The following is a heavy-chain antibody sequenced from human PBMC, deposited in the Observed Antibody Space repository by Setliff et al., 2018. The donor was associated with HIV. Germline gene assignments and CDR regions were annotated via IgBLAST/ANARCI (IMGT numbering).Heavy chain of an antibody. Sequence: LRLSCAASGFTFSRYWMHWVRQVPGKGLLWVSRISPDGSSTSYADSVKGRFTISRDNAKNALYLQMNSLRADDTAVYHCAKDPHYSSGWFDYWGQGTLVTVSS. V-gene: IGHV3-74*01. CDR3: AKDPHYSSGWFDY. CDR1: GFTFSRYW. CDR2: ISPDGSST. D-gene: IGHD6-19*01. J-gene: IGHJ4*02.